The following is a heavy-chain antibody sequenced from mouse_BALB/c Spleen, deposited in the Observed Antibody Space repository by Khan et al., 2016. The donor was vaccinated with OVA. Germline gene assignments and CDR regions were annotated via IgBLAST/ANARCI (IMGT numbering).Heavy chain of an antibody. D-gene: IGHD4-1*01. CDR1: GYIFTNYL. CDR2: INPYNGAT. J-gene: IGHJ2*01. Sequence: MQLEESGPGLVKPGTSVKMSCKASGYIFTNYLIHWVKQKPGQGLEWIGYINPYNGATKYNEKFKGTATLTSDKSSITAYMELSSLTSEDSAVYSGARGNWQSYYLDYWGQGTTLTVSS. CDR3: ARGNWQSYYLDY. V-gene: IGHV1S136*01.